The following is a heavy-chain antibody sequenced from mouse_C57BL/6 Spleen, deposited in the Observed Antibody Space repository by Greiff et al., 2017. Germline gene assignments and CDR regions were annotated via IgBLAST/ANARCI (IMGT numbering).Heavy chain of an antibody. J-gene: IGHJ1*03. Sequence: QVQLQQSGAELVKPGASVKLSCKASGYTFTEYTIHWVKQRSGQGLEWIGWFYPGSGSIKYNEKFKDKATLTADKSSSTVYMELSRLTSEDSAVYFCARHEGAYDSNYDWYFDVWGTGTTVTVSS. CDR3: ARHEGAYDSNYDWYFDV. D-gene: IGHD2-5*01. CDR1: GYTFTEYT. V-gene: IGHV1-62-2*01. CDR2: FYPGSGSI.